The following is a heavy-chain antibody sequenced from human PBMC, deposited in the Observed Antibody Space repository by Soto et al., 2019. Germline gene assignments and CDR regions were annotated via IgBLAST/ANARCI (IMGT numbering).Heavy chain of an antibody. CDR1: GFTFSSYG. Sequence: PPGGSLRLSCAASGFTFSSYGMHWVRQAPGKGLEWVAIIWYDGYNKSYAESVKGRFTISRDNSKNTLYLQMNSLRVEDTALYYCATTYCSSTSCYTWLDPWGQGTLVTVYS. J-gene: IGHJ5*02. D-gene: IGHD2-2*02. CDR2: IWYDGYNK. CDR3: ATTYCSSTSCYTWLDP. V-gene: IGHV3-33*01.